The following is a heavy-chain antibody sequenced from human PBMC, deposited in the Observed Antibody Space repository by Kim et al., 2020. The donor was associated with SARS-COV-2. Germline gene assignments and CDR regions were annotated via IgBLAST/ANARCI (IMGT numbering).Heavy chain of an antibody. CDR3: AREISN. V-gene: IGHV3-53*01. CDR2: YGGSSK. J-gene: IGHJ4*02. Sequence: YGGSSKYYADSGKGRLTIPRNNTKNTLYLQMNSRRAEDTAVYYCAREISNWGQGTLVTVSS.